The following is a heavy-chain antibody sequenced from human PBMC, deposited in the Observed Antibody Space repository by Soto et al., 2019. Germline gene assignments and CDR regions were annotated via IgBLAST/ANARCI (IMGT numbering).Heavy chain of an antibody. D-gene: IGHD6-13*01. V-gene: IGHV4-4*07. Sequence: QVQLQESVPGRLKPSEPLSLTCNVSGDSMTKYYCSWIRQPAGKGLAWIGRVYTSGSTNYNPSLKSRLTMSIDTSNNHFSLSLKSVTAADTAVYYRARTIGAAYYFEFWVQGALVTVSS. CDR2: VYTSGST. CDR1: GDSMTKYY. CDR3: ARTIGAAYYFEF. J-gene: IGHJ4*02.